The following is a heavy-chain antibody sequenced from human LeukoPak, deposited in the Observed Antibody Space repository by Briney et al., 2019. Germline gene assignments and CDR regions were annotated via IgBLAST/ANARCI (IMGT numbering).Heavy chain of an antibody. J-gene: IGHJ4*02. CDR3: ARKGGLYYYDSSEPFDY. CDR1: GGSISSGGYY. CDR2: IYYSGST. D-gene: IGHD3-22*01. Sequence: SETLSLTCTVSGGSISSGGYYWSWIRQHPGKGLEWIGYIYYSGSTYYNPSLKSRVTISVDTSKNQFSLKLSSVTAVDTAVYYCARKGGLYYYDSSEPFDYWGQGTLVTVSS. V-gene: IGHV4-31*03.